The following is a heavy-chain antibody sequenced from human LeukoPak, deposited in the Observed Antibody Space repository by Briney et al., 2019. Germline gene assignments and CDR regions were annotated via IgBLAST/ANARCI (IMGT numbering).Heavy chain of an antibody. J-gene: IGHJ4*02. CDR2: INHSGST. CDR3: ASSRRGFYGSSALFPNDY. CDR1: GGSFSGYY. V-gene: IGHV4-34*01. Sequence: SETLSLTCAVYGGSFSGYYWSWIRQPPGKGLEWIGEINHSGSTNYNPSLKSRVTISVDTSKNQFSLKLSSVTAADTAVYYCASSRRGFYGSSALFPNDYWGQGTLVTVSS. D-gene: IGHD3-22*01.